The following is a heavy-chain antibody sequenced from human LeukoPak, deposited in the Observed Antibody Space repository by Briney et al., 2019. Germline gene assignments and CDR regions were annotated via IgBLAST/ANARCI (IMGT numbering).Heavy chain of an antibody. CDR1: GGSFSGYY. CDR2: INHSGST. V-gene: IGHV4-34*01. CDR3: ARRSGYGSGSYF. J-gene: IGHJ4*02. Sequence: SETLSLTCAVYGGSFSGYYWSWIRQPPGKGLEWIGEINHSGSTNYNPSLKSRVTISVDTSKNQFSLKLSSVTAADTAVYYCARRSGYGSGSYFWGQGTLVTVSS. D-gene: IGHD3-10*01.